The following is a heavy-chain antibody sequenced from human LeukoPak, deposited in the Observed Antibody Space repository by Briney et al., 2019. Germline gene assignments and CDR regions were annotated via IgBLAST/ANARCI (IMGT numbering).Heavy chain of an antibody. D-gene: IGHD2-2*02. CDR2: ISGSGGST. Sequence: GGSLRLSCAASGFTFSSYAMSWVRQAPGKGLEWVSAISGSGGSTYYAESVKGRFTISRDNSKNTLYLQMNSLRAEDTAVYYCAKGGYCSSTSCYSLDYWGQGTLVTVSS. J-gene: IGHJ4*02. V-gene: IGHV3-23*01. CDR3: AKGGYCSSTSCYSLDY. CDR1: GFTFSSYA.